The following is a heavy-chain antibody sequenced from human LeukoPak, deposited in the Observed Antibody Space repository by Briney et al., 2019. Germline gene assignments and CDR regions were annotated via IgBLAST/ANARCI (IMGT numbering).Heavy chain of an antibody. V-gene: IGHV4-59*08. CDR3: ARCGGSYSHYAFDI. D-gene: IGHD1-26*01. CDR1: GGSISSYY. J-gene: IGHJ3*02. Sequence: SETLSLTCTVSGGSISSYYWSWIRQPPGKGLEWIGYIYYSGSTNYNPSLKSRVTISVDTSKNQFSLKLSSVTAADTAVYYCARCGGSYSHYAFDIWGQGTMVTVSS. CDR2: IYYSGST.